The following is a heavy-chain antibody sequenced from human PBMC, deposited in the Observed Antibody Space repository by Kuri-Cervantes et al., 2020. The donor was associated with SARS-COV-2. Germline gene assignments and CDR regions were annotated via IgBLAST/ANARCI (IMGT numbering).Heavy chain of an antibody. CDR1: GYTFTSYG. V-gene: IGHV1-18*01. D-gene: IGHD3-3*01. Sequence: ASVKVSCKASGYTFTSYGISWVRQAPGQGLEWMGWISAYNGNTNYAQKLQGRVTMTTDTSTSTAYMELRSLRSDDTAVYYCARDRRFIYPEYPKDLSDAFDIWGQGTMVTVSS. CDR2: ISAYNGNT. CDR3: ARDRRFIYPEYPKDLSDAFDI. J-gene: IGHJ3*02.